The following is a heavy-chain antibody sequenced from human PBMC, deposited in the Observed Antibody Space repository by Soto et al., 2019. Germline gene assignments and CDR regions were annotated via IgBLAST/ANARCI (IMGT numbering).Heavy chain of an antibody. V-gene: IGHV3-30-3*01. CDR1: GFTFSSYA. CDR2: ISYDGSNK. CDR3: ARSAGYSSSWPFDY. Sequence: GGSLRLSCAASGFTFSSYAMHWVRQAPGKGLEWVAVISYDGSNKYYADSVKGRFTISRDNSKKTLYLQMNSLRAEDTAVYYCARSAGYSSSWPFDYWGQGTLVTVSS. J-gene: IGHJ4*02. D-gene: IGHD6-13*01.